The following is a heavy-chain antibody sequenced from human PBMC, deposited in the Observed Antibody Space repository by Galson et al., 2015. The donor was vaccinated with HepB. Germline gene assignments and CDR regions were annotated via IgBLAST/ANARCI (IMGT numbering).Heavy chain of an antibody. J-gene: IGHJ6*04. CDR2: IWYDGSNK. Sequence: SLRLSCAASGFTFSSYGMHWVRQAPGKGLEWVAVIWYDGSNKYYADSVKGRFTISRDNSKNTLYLQMNSLRAEDTAVYYCARDLKSRPPAPKLGLDVWGKGTTVTVSS. CDR1: GFTFSSYG. CDR3: ARDLKSRPPAPKLGLDV. D-gene: IGHD6-6*01. V-gene: IGHV3-33*01.